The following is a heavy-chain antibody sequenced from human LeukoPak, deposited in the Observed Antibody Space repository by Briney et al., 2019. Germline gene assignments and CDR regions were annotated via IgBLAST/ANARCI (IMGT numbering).Heavy chain of an antibody. D-gene: IGHD3-10*01. Sequence: GESLKISCKGSGYSFNNYWIGWVRQIPGKGLEWMGIIYPGDSDTRYSPSFQGQVTISADKSIRTAYLQWSSLKASDTAMYYYARRSGHGSGSYYLFDYWGQGTLVTVSS. J-gene: IGHJ4*02. CDR2: IYPGDSDT. CDR3: ARRSGHGSGSYYLFDY. CDR1: GYSFNNYW. V-gene: IGHV5-51*01.